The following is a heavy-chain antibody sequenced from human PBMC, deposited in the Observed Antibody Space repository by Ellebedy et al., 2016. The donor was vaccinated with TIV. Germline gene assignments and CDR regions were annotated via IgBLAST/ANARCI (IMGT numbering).Heavy chain of an antibody. D-gene: IGHD3-10*01. CDR2: IYYSGST. J-gene: IGHJ4*02. CDR1: GGSISSYY. V-gene: IGHV4-59*12. CDR3: ARGGRFGELLYY. Sequence: SETLSLTCTVSGGSISSYYWSWIRQPPGKGLEWIGYIYYSGSTHYNPSLKSRVTISVDTSKNQFSLKLSSVTAADTAVYYCARGGRFGELLYYWGQGTLVTVSS.